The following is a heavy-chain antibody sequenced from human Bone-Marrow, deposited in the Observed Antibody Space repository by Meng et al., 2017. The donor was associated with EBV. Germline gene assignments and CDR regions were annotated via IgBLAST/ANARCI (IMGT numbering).Heavy chain of an antibody. CDR3: AKEGTGSRYTFDH. V-gene: IGHV3-30*18. D-gene: IGHD1-26*01. CDR2: VSADGDTT. CDR1: AFTFSHYG. J-gene: IGHJ4*02. Sequence: QVGVVGLGGGVVQPGRSLRLSCASSAFTFSHYGMHWVRQAPGKGLEWVAVVSADGDTTYFADSVKGRFTVSRDNSNNNLYLQMNSLTTEDTALYYCAKEGTGSRYTFDHWGQGTLVTVSS.